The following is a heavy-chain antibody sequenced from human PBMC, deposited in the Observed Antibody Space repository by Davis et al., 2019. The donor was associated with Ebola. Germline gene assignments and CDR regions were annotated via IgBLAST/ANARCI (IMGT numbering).Heavy chain of an antibody. CDR1: GFTFSNAW. CDR3: TTVKQQLILSSTW. V-gene: IGHV3-15*01. Sequence: PSETLSLTCAASGFTFSNAWMSWVRQAPGKGLEWVGRIKSKTDGGTTDYAAPVKGRFTISRDDSKNTLYLQMNSLKTEDTAVYYCTTVKQQLILSSTWWGQGTLVTVSS. D-gene: IGHD6-13*01. J-gene: IGHJ4*02. CDR2: IKSKTDGGTT.